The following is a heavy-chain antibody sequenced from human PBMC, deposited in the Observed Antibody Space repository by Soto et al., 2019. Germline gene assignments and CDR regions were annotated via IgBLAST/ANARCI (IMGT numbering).Heavy chain of an antibody. Sequence: PGGSLRLSCAASGFPFIPYTMHWVRQAPGQGLEWVAVISYDGTNQYYADSVKGRFIISRDNSNNTLSLQMHSLKSEDTAVYFCARGAIVGVNDVFDVWGQGTMVTVSS. J-gene: IGHJ3*01. CDR2: ISYDGTNQ. D-gene: IGHD1-26*01. V-gene: IGHV3-30*14. CDR3: ARGAIVGVNDVFDV. CDR1: GFPFIPYT.